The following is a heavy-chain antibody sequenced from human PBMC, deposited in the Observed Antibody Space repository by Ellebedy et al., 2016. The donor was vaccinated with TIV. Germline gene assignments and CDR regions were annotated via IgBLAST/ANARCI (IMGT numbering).Heavy chain of an antibody. CDR1: GYTFTGYY. CDR2: INPYSDGT. J-gene: IGHJ6*03. D-gene: IGHD2-21*02. Sequence: ASVKVSXXASGYTFTGYYIHWVRQAPGEGPEWMGWINPYSDGTNYAQEFQGRVTMTRDTSISTAYMVLSSLRSDDTAVYYCAKSSSGDNYYDYYYMDVWGKGTTVTVSS. CDR3: AKSSSGDNYYDYYYMDV. V-gene: IGHV1-2*02.